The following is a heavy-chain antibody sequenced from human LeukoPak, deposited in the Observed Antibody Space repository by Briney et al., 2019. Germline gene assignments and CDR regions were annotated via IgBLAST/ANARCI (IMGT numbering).Heavy chain of an antibody. J-gene: IGHJ1*01. CDR2: ISSTGYNS. V-gene: IGHV3-23*01. CDR1: RFTFRSAA. CDR3: AKDIQAAN. D-gene: IGHD5-18*01. Sequence: GGALRLSCAPSRFTFRSAAMTWVRQGPGKGLQWVSLISSTGYNSYYADSVKGRFTVSRDNSKNIVYLQMNSLRAEDTALYYCAKDIQAANWGQGTLVTVSS.